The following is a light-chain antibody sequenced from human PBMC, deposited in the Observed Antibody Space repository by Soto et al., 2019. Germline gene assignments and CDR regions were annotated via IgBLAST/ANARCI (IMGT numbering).Light chain of an antibody. V-gene: IGLV1-51*01. J-gene: IGLJ2*01. CDR2: DNN. Sequence: QSVLTQPPSVSAAPGQKVTISCSGTSSNIGKDYVSWYQQVPGTAPKLLIYDNNKRPSGIPDRFSGSKSGTSAILGITGLQTGDEADYYCATWDNSLTVGVFGGGTKVTVL. CDR1: SSNIGKDY. CDR3: ATWDNSLTVGV.